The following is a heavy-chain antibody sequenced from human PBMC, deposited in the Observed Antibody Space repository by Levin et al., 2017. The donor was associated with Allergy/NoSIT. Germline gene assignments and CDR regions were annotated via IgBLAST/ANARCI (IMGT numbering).Heavy chain of an antibody. J-gene: IGHJ3*02. V-gene: IGHV6-1*01. Sequence: MASETLSLTCAISGDSVSSNSAAWNWIRQSPSRGLEWLGRTYYRSKWYNDYAVSVKSRITINPDTSKNQFSLQLNSVTPEDTAVYYCAREAGLDYDFWSGYSDAFDIWGQGTMVTVSS. CDR2: TYYRSKWYN. CDR1: GDSVSSNSAA. CDR3: AREAGLDYDFWSGYSDAFDI. D-gene: IGHD3-3*01.